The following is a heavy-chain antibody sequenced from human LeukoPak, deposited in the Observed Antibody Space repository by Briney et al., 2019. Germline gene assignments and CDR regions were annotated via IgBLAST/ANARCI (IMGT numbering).Heavy chain of an antibody. D-gene: IGHD3-16*01. V-gene: IGHV4-59*01. CDR1: GGSISSYY. CDR2: IHYSGYT. Sequence: SETLSLTCSASGGSISSYYWTWIRQSPGRGLEWIGYIHYSGYTNYNPSLKSRVTISVDTSKNQFSLKLRSVTAADTAVYYCARETSQKGAHYMDVWGKGTTVTISS. CDR3: ARETSQKGAHYMDV. J-gene: IGHJ6*03.